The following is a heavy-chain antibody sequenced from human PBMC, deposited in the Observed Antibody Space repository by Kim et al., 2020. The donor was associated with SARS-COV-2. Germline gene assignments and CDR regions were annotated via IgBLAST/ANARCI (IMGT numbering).Heavy chain of an antibody. CDR1: GGSISTYY. V-gene: IGHV4-4*07. CDR3: ARAADLSYYYGMDV. CDR2: IHVSGTT. D-gene: IGHD3-10*01. J-gene: IGHJ6*02. Sequence: SETLSLTCSVSGGSISTYYWTWLRQSAGGGLEWIGRIHVSGTTNYNSSLESRVSMSVDTAKNHFYLRLRSVTAADTAVYFCARAADLSYYYGMDVWGPGT.